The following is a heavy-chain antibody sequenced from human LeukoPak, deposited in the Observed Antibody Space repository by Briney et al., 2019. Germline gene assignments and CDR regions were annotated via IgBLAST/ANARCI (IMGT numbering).Heavy chain of an antibody. Sequence: ASVKVPCKASGYTLTGYYMHWVRQATGQGLEWMGWMNPNSGNTGYAQKFQGRVTMTRSTSISTAYMELSSLRFEDTAVYYCTRSVRNGHIDYWGQGTLVTVSS. D-gene: IGHD2-21*01. CDR3: TRSVRNGHIDY. V-gene: IGHV1-8*02. CDR2: MNPNSGNT. J-gene: IGHJ4*02. CDR1: GYTLTGYY.